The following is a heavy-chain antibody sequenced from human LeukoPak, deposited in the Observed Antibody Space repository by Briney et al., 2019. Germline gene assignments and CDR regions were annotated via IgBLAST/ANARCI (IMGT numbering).Heavy chain of an antibody. CDR3: AEEQAAPAPDH. CDR1: GFTFGSNA. D-gene: IGHD6-6*01. CDR2: ISGSGGLT. V-gene: IGHV3-23*01. J-gene: IGHJ4*02. Sequence: GGSLRLSCAASGFTFGSNAMSWVRQAPGKGLEWVSAISGSGGLTYYADSVKGRFSISRDNSRNTLYLQMNSLRAEDTAIYYCAEEQAAPAPDHWGQGTLVTVSS.